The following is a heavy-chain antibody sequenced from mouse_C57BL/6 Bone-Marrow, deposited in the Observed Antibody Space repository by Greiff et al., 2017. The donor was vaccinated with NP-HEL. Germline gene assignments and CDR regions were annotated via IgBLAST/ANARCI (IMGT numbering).Heavy chain of an antibody. D-gene: IGHD1-1*02. CDR2: ISDGGSYT. Sequence: EVNVVESGGGLVKPGGSLKLSCAASGFTFSSYAMSWVRQTPEKRLEWVATISDGGSYTYYPDNVKGRFTISRDNAKNNLYLQMSHLKSEDTAMYYCARESLWSYYAMDYWGQGTSVTVSS. CDR1: GFTFSSYA. CDR3: ARESLWSYYAMDY. J-gene: IGHJ4*01. V-gene: IGHV5-4*01.